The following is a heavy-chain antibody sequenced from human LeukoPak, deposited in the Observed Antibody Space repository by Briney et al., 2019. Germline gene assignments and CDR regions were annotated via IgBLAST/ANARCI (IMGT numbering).Heavy chain of an antibody. CDR1: GFTFSTYA. D-gene: IGHD3-10*01. Sequence: GGSLRLSCAASGFTFSTYAMSWVRQPPGKGLEWASGISGSGGSTYYADSVKGRFTISRDNSKKTLYLQLNSLRPEDTAVYYCAKALVGEGYYFDYWGQGTLVTVSS. J-gene: IGHJ4*02. CDR3: AKALVGEGYYFDY. V-gene: IGHV3-23*01. CDR2: ISGSGGST.